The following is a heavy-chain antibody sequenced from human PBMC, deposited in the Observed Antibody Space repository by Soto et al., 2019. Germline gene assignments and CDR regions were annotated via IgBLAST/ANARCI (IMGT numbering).Heavy chain of an antibody. CDR1: GYSFTSYW. CDR2: IDPSDSYT. Sequence: GESLKISCKGSGYSFTSYWISWVRQMPGKGLEWMGRIDPSDSYTNYSPSFQGHVTISADKSISTAYLQWSSLKASDTAMYYCARLPVSGTGAHYYYYGMDVCGQGTTVTVSS. D-gene: IGHD7-27*01. V-gene: IGHV5-10-1*01. J-gene: IGHJ6*02. CDR3: ARLPVSGTGAHYYYYGMDV.